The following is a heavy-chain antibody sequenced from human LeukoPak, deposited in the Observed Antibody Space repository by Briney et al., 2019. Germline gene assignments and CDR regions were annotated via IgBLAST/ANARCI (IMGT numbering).Heavy chain of an antibody. Sequence: PSETLSLTCAAYGGSFSGYYWSWIRQPPGKGLEWIGEINHSGSTNYNPSLKSRVTISVDTSKNQFSLKLSSVTAADTAVYYCARITYYYDSSGHPLVWGQGTLVTVSS. D-gene: IGHD3-22*01. CDR3: ARITYYYDSSGHPLV. CDR1: GGSFSGYY. V-gene: IGHV4-34*01. CDR2: INHSGST. J-gene: IGHJ4*02.